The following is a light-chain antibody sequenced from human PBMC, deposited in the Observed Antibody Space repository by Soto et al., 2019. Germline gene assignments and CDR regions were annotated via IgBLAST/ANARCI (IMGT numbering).Light chain of an antibody. J-gene: IGLJ1*01. V-gene: IGLV1-44*01. CDR3: AAWDDSLNGYV. CDR2: SNN. CDR1: SSNIGSNT. Sequence: QSALTQPPSASGTPGQRVTISCSGSSSNIGSNTVNWYQQLPGTAPKLLIYSNNQRPSGVPDRFSGSKPGTSASLAISGLQSEDEADYYCAAWDDSLNGYVFGTGTKVIVL.